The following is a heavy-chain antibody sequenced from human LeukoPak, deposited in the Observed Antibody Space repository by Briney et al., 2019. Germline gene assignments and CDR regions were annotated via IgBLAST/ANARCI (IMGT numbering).Heavy chain of an antibody. CDR3: ARGNMWDYRRYYYYMDV. Sequence: SETLSLTCTVSGYSISSGYYWSWIRQPPGKGLEWIGEINHSGSTNYNPSLKSRVTISVDTSKNQFSLKLNSVTAADTAIYYCARGNMWDYRRYYYYMDVWGKGTTVTVSS. V-gene: IGHV4-38-2*02. D-gene: IGHD4-11*01. CDR2: INHSGST. J-gene: IGHJ6*03. CDR1: GYSISSGYY.